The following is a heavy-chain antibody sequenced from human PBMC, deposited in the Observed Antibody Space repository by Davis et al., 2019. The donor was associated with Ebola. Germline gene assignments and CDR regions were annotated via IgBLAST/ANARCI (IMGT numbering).Heavy chain of an antibody. J-gene: IGHJ4*02. Sequence: PGGSLRLSCAASGFNFRSYAMSWVRQAPGKGLQWVSAISGTGTSTYYADSVKGRFTISRDNSKNTLYLQMNSLRAEDTAVYYCARGVTAVHFDYWGQGTLVTVSS. CDR1: GFNFRSYA. CDR3: ARGVTAVHFDY. D-gene: IGHD2-21*02. V-gene: IGHV3-23*01. CDR2: ISGTGTST.